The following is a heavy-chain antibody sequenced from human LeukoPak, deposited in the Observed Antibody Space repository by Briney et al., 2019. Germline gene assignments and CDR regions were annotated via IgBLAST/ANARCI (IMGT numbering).Heavy chain of an antibody. CDR1: GYTFTSYG. V-gene: IGHV1-18*01. D-gene: IGHD3-9*01. CDR3: ARRDHLLTGYYIGPLNY. CDR2: ISAYNGNT. Sequence: ASVKVSCKASGYTFTSYGISWVREAPGQGLEWMGWISAYNGNTNYAQKLQGRVTMTTDTSTSTAYMELRSLRSDYTAVYYCARRDHLLTGYYIGPLNYWGQGTLVTVSS. J-gene: IGHJ4*02.